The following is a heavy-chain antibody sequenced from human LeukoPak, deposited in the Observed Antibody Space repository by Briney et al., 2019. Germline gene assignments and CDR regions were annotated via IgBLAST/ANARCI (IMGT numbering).Heavy chain of an antibody. Sequence: ETGGSLRLSCAASGFTFSSYAMIWVRQAPGKGLEWVSAISGSGGSTYYADSVKGRFTISRDNSKNTLYLQMNSLRAEDTAVYYCAKDLVGPAMVEDAFDIWGQGTMVTVSS. D-gene: IGHD5-18*01. CDR3: AKDLVGPAMVEDAFDI. J-gene: IGHJ3*02. CDR1: GFTFSSYA. CDR2: ISGSGGST. V-gene: IGHV3-23*01.